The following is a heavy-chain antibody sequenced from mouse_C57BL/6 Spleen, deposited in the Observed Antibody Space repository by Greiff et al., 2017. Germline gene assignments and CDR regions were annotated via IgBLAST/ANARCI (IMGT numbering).Heavy chain of an antibody. CDR3: ARSGNWYFDV. J-gene: IGHJ1*03. D-gene: IGHD3-1*01. CDR1: GFAFSGSW. CDR2: IYLGDGAT. V-gene: IGHV1-82*01. Sequence: QVQLQQSGLDLVKPGASVTISCKASGFAFSGSWMNWVRQGPGKGLEWFGRIYLGDGATNYNGKFKGRATLTADKSSSTAYMQLSSLTSEDSAVYFCARSGNWYFDVWGTGTTVTVSS.